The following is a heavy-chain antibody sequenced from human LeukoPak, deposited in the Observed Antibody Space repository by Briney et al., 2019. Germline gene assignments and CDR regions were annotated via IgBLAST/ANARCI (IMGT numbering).Heavy chain of an antibody. J-gene: IGHJ4*02. Sequence: GSLGLSCAASGFTFRSYSTNWVRQAPGKGLEWVSYISSSSSTIYYADSVKGRFTISRDNAKNSLCLQMNSLRAEDTAVYYCAREGHYGGYFDYWGQGTLVTVSS. CDR1: GFTFRSYS. V-gene: IGHV3-48*04. D-gene: IGHD4-17*01. CDR2: ISSSSSTI. CDR3: AREGHYGGYFDY.